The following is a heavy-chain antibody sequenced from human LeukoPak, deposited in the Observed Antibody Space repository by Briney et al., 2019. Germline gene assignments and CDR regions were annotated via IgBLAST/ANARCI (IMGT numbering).Heavy chain of an antibody. CDR1: GFTFSSYG. Sequence: GRSLRLSCAASGFTFSSYGMHWVRQAPGKGLEWVAVISYDGSNKYYADSVKGRFTISRDNSKNTLYLQMHRLKVEDTATYYCAKGRNVELLREAFDYWGPGTLVIVSS. CDR2: ISYDGSNK. J-gene: IGHJ4*02. D-gene: IGHD3-22*01. V-gene: IGHV3-30*18. CDR3: AKGRNVELLREAFDY.